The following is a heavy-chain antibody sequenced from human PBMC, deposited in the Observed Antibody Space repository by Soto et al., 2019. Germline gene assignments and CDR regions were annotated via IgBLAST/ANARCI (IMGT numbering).Heavy chain of an antibody. J-gene: IGHJ1*01. CDR3: ARGGGYCGGDCYSSTEYFQH. CDR1: GYTFTSYA. CDR2: INAGNGNT. D-gene: IGHD2-21*02. V-gene: IGHV1-3*01. Sequence: QVQLVQSGAEVQKPGASVKVSCKASGYTFTSYAMHWVRQAPGQRLEWMGWINAGNGNTKYSQKFQGRVTITRDTSASTAYMELSSLRSEDTAVYYCARGGGYCGGDCYSSTEYFQHWGQGTLVTVSS.